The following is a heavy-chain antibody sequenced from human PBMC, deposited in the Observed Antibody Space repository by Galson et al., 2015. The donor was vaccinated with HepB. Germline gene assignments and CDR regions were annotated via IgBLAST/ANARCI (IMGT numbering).Heavy chain of an antibody. CDR3: AKGRSIGIVVVPATDY. V-gene: IGHV3-23*01. D-gene: IGHD2-2*01. CDR1: GFTFSSYA. J-gene: IGHJ4*02. CDR2: ISGSGGST. Sequence: SLRLSCAASGFTFSSYAMSWVRQAPGKGLEWVSAISGSGGSTHYADSVKGRFTISRDNSKNTLYLQMNSLRAEDTAVYYCAKGRSIGIVVVPATDYWGQGTLVTVSS.